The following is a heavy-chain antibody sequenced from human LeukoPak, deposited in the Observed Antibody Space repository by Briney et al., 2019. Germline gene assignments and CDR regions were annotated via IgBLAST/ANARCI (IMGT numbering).Heavy chain of an antibody. D-gene: IGHD2-2*02. Sequence: ASVKVSCKASGYTFTGYYMHWVRQATGQGLEWMGWMNPNSGNTGYAQKFQGRVTMTRNTSISTAYMELSSLRSEDTAVYYCARGNNQRRYCSSTSCYRDYYYYMDVWGKGTTVTVSS. CDR1: GYTFTGYY. CDR3: ARGNNQRRYCSSTSCYRDYYYYMDV. CDR2: MNPNSGNT. V-gene: IGHV1-8*02. J-gene: IGHJ6*03.